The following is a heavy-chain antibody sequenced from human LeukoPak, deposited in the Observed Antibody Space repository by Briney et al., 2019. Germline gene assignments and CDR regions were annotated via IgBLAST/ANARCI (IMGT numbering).Heavy chain of an antibody. Sequence: PSQTLSLTCTVSGGSISSGGYYWSWIRQHPGKGLEWIGYIYYSGSTYYNPSLKSRVTISVDTSKNQFSLKLSSVTAADTAVYYCARGLSWDCSSTSCYGAGSYYYYMDVWGKGTTVTVSS. J-gene: IGHJ6*03. D-gene: IGHD2-2*01. CDR2: IYYSGST. CDR1: GGSISSGGYY. V-gene: IGHV4-31*03. CDR3: ARGLSWDCSSTSCYGAGSYYYYMDV.